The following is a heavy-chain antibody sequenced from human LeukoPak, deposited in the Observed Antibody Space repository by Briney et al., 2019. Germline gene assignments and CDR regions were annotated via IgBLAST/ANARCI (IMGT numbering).Heavy chain of an antibody. CDR3: ARDYPPGGYYFDY. Sequence: PSETLSLTCTVSGGSISSSSYYWGWLRQPPGKGLAWIGSIYYSGSTYYNPSLKSRVTISVDTSKNQFSPKLSSVTAADTAVYYCARDYPPGGYYFDYWGQGTLVTVSS. V-gene: IGHV4-39*07. CDR2: IYYSGST. D-gene: IGHD3-10*01. CDR1: GGSISSSSYY. J-gene: IGHJ4*02.